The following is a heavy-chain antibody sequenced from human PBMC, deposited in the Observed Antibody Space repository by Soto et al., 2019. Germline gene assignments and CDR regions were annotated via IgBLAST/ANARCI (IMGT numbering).Heavy chain of an antibody. CDR3: ASATVTAKFFDF. CDR1: GGSISSGGYS. V-gene: IGHV4-30-2*01. D-gene: IGHD4-17*01. CDR2: IYHSGST. Sequence: QLQLQESGSGLVKPSQTLSPTCAVSGGSISSGGYSWSWIRQPPGKGLEWIGYIYHSGSTYYNPSLQSRVTVSVDRSKNQFSLKLTSVTAADTAVYDCASATVTAKFFDFWGQGTLVTVSS. J-gene: IGHJ4*02.